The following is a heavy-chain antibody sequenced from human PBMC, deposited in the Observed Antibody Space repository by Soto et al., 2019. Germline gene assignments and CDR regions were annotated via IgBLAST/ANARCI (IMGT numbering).Heavy chain of an antibody. J-gene: IGHJ3*02. CDR3: ARDGGLMAAADAFDI. V-gene: IGHV1-69*08. Sequence: QVQLVQSGAEVKKPGSSVKVSCKASGGTFSSYTISWVRQAPGQGLEWMGRIIPILGIANYAQKFQGRVTITADKSTSTAYMELSSLRSEDTAVYYCARDGGLMAAADAFDIWGQGTMVTVSS. D-gene: IGHD6-13*01. CDR2: IIPILGIA. CDR1: GGTFSSYT.